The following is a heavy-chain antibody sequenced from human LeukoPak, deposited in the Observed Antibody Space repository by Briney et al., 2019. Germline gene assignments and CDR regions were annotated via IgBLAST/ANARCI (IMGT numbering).Heavy chain of an antibody. CDR1: GFTLNDYY. Sequence: PGGSLRLSCAGSGFTLNDYYVNWLRQAPGKGLEWIAYISSSSRSVNYADSVKGRFTLSRDYAKNSVKLDMTSLRGEDTAIYYCARVHNTIYWGQGVLVTVSS. CDR2: ISSSSRSV. CDR3: ARVHNTIY. D-gene: IGHD5-24*01. J-gene: IGHJ4*02. V-gene: IGHV3-11*04.